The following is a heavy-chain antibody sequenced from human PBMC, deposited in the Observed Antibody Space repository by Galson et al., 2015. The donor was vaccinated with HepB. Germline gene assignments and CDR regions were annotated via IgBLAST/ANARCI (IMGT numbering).Heavy chain of an antibody. J-gene: IGHJ6*02. D-gene: IGHD2-2*01. CDR2: ISSSSSYI. CDR1: GFTFSSYS. V-gene: IGHV3-21*01. CDR3: ARVVPAAPRDHYYYYYGMDV. Sequence: LRLSCAASGFTFSSYSMNWVRQAPGKGLEWVSSISSSSSYIYYADSVKGRFTISRDNAKSSLYLQMNSLRAEDTAVYYCARVVPAAPRDHYYYYYGMDVWGQGTTVTVSS.